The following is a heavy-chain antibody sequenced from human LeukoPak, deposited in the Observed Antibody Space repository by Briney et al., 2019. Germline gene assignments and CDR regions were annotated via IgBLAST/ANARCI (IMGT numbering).Heavy chain of an antibody. D-gene: IGHD6-6*01. J-gene: IGHJ4*02. CDR3: ARAAYMSSPDY. CDR2: IDNDGSST. Sequence: RGSLRLSSAPSRFTFSGYWMRSVRQAPGKGPVWVSRIDNDGSSTTYADSVKGRFTISRDNAKNTLYLQMSSLRGEDTAVYYCARAAYMSSPDYWGQGTLVTVSS. CDR1: RFTFSGYW. V-gene: IGHV3-74*01.